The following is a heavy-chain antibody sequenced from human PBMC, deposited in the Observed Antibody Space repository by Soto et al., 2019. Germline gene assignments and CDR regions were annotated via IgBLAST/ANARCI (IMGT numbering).Heavy chain of an antibody. CDR1: GFTFRNYG. D-gene: IGHD3-10*01. V-gene: IGHV3-30*03. J-gene: IGHJ4*02. CDR2: MAYDGSNK. Sequence: GGSLRLSCAASGFTFRNYGFHWVRQAPGKGLEWVAVMAYDGSNKFYADSVKGRFTISRDNSKNTLYLEMNSLRAEDTAVYYCARGSKDSYPGSRIFDFWGRGTLVTVSS. CDR3: ARGSKDSYPGSRIFDF.